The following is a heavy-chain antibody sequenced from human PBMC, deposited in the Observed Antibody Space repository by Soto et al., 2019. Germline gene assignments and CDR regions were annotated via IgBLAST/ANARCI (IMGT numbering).Heavy chain of an antibody. Sequence: QVQMVQSGPEVKMPGASVKVSCKTSGYTFTAYGLAWLRQAPGQRPEWMGWVSTNDGRTNYARKFQGRVTMTTDRSTTTTSMELRSLGTDDTAVYYCARELNTESSAYYSFAFWGQGTLVTVSS. CDR3: ARELNTESSAYYSFAF. J-gene: IGHJ4*02. D-gene: IGHD3-22*01. CDR1: GYTFTAYG. V-gene: IGHV1-18*01. CDR2: VSTNDGRT.